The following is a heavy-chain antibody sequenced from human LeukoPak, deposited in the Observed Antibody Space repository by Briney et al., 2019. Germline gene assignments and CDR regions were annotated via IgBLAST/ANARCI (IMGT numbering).Heavy chain of an antibody. Sequence: GGSLRLSCAGSGFTFNTSPMSWVRQAPGQGLEWVSAISGNSVTIYYADSVKGRFTISRDNSKNTLYLQMYSLRAEDTAVYYCAKILSGTYSFDLWGQGTLVTVSS. D-gene: IGHD1-26*01. CDR1: GFTFNTSP. J-gene: IGHJ4*02. V-gene: IGHV3-23*01. CDR2: ISGNSVTI. CDR3: AKILSGTYSFDL.